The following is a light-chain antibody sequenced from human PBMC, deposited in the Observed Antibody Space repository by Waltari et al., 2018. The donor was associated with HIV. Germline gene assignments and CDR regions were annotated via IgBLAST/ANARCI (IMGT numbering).Light chain of an antibody. Sequence: QSVLNQSPSASGTPGQRVIISCSGSSSTTGSTTVTWYQQFPGTAPKLLIYSYGQRPSGVPERFSGSKSATSASLAISGLRSEDEADYYCATWDDSLNAWVFGGGTKLTVL. V-gene: IGLV1-44*01. J-gene: IGLJ3*02. CDR3: ATWDDSLNAWV. CDR2: SYG. CDR1: SSTTGSTT.